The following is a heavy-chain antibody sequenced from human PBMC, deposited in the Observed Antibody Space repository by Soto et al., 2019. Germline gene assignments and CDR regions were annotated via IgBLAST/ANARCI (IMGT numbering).Heavy chain of an antibody. V-gene: IGHV1-18*01. J-gene: IGHJ4*02. CDR1: GYTFTSYG. CDR3: NRRNTDTITIFGVVINLPDY. CDR2: ISAYNGNT. Sequence: QVQLVQSGAEVKKPGASVKVSCKASGYTFTSYGISWVRQAPGQGLEWMGWISAYNGNTNYAQKLQGRATRTTNTGTSTAYKELMSLRSNDTPMHYSNRRNTDTITIFGVVINLPDYWGPGALLTV. D-gene: IGHD3-3*01.